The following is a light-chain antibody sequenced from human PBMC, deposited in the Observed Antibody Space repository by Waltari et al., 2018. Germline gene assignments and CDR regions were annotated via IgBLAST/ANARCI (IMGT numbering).Light chain of an antibody. J-gene: IGKJ1*01. Sequence: ELVLTQSPVTLSLSPGERATLSCRASQSGNDIYLAWDQQKVGQPPRLLIYGASSRATGIPDRFSGSGSGTDFTLTISRLEPEDFAVYYCQHLDTSWTFGQGTKVEIK. CDR2: GAS. V-gene: IGKV3-20*01. CDR1: QSGNDIY. CDR3: QHLDTSWT.